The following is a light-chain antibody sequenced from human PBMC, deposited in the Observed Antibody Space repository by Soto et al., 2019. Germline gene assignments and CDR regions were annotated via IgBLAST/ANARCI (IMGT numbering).Light chain of an antibody. J-gene: IGKJ2*01. CDR2: WAS. V-gene: IGKV4-1*01. CDR3: QQYYSTPPYT. CDR1: QSVLYNSNNKNY. Sequence: DIVMTQSPDSLAVSLGERATINCKSSQSVLYNSNNKNYLAWNQQKPGQPPKLLIYWASTRESGVPDRFSGSGSGTDFTLTISSLQAEDVAVYYCQQYYSTPPYTFGQGTKLEIK.